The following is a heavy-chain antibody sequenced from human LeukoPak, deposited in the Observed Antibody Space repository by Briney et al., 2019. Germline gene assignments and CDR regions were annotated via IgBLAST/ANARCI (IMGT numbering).Heavy chain of an antibody. D-gene: IGHD4-11*01. J-gene: IGHJ5*02. CDR3: ARQVTTPPLDRASAGWFDP. Sequence: ASLKVSCKASGYTFTRYGISWVRQAPGQGLEWMGWISAYNGNTNYAQKLQGRVTMTTDTSTSTAYMELRSLRSDDTAVYYCARQVTTPPLDRASAGWFDPWGQGTLVTVSS. V-gene: IGHV1-18*01. CDR2: ISAYNGNT. CDR1: GYTFTRYG.